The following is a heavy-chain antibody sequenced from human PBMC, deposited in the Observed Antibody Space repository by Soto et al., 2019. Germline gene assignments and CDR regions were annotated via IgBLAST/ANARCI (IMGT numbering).Heavy chain of an antibody. V-gene: IGHV3-21*01. J-gene: IGHJ4*02. D-gene: IGHD1-26*01. CDR1: GFTFSSYS. Sequence: EVQLVESGGGLVKPGGSLRLSCAASGFTFSSYSMNWVRQAPGKGLEWVSSISSSSSYIYYADSVKGRFTISRDNAKNSLYLQMNGLRAEDTAVYYCARDLKPREGSYWGQGTLVTVSS. CDR2: ISSSSSYI. CDR3: ARDLKPREGSY.